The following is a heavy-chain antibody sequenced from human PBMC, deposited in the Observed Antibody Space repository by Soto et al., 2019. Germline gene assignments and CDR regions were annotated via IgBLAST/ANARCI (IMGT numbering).Heavy chain of an antibody. CDR1: GYTFTSYD. V-gene: IGHV1-8*01. CDR2: MNPNSGNT. D-gene: IGHD4-17*01. Sequence: GASVKVSCKASGYTFTSYDINWVRQATGQGLEWMGWMNPNSGNTGYAQKFQGRVTMTRNTSISTAYMELSSLRSEDTAVYYCAGSYGDDCVDAFDLWGQGTMVTVSS. J-gene: IGHJ3*01. CDR3: AGSYGDDCVDAFDL.